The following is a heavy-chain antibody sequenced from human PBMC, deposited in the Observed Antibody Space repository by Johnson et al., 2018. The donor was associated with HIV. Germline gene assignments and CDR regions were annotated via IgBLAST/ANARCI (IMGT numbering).Heavy chain of an antibody. D-gene: IGHD1-1*01. CDR2: IYSGGST. CDR1: GFTVSSNY. CDR3: ARDSYLNDDAFDI. V-gene: IGHV3-66*01. Sequence: EVQLVESGGGLVQPGGSLRLSCAASGFTVSSNYMSWVRQAPGKGLEWVSVIYSGGSTGYADAVKGRFTISRDNAKNSLYLQMNSLRAEDTALYYCARDSYLNDDAFDIWGQGTMVTVSS. J-gene: IGHJ3*02.